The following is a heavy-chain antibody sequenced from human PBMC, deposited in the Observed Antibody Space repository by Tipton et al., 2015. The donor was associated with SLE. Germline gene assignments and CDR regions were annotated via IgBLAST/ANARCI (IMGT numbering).Heavy chain of an antibody. V-gene: IGHV3-23*03. CDR1: GFTFSSSA. CDR2: IYSGGDNT. D-gene: IGHD1-7*01. J-gene: IGHJ4*02. Sequence: SLRLSCAASGFTFSSSAMTWVRQAPGAGLDWVAVIYSGGDNTYYAGSVKGRFIISRDNSKNTLYLQMNSLRAEDTAVYYCARDMSGTTVWGQGTLVTVSS. CDR3: ARDMSGTTV.